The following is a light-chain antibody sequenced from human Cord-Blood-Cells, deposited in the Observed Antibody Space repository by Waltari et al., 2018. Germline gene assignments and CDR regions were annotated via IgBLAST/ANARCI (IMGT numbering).Light chain of an antibody. J-gene: IGKJ2*01. CDR1: QSVSTSY. Sequence: EIVLTQSPGTLSLSPRERATLSCRASQSVSTSYLAWSQQKPGQAPRLLIYGASSRATGIPDRFSGSGSGTDFTLTISRLEPEDFAVYYCQQYGSSPRTFGQGTKLEIK. V-gene: IGKV3-20*01. CDR3: QQYGSSPRT. CDR2: GAS.